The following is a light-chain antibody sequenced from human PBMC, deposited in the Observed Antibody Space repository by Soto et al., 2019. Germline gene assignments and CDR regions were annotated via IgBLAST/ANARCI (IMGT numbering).Light chain of an antibody. V-gene: IGKV3D-20*02. CDR2: GAS. CDR3: QQRNNWVT. Sequence: ENVLTQSPGTLSFSPGQRATLSCRASHTISSSYLAWYQQKPGQAPRLLIYGASNRATGIPARFSGTGSGTEFGLTISSLEPEDSAVYYCQQRNNWVTFGGGTKVDI. J-gene: IGKJ4*01. CDR1: HTISSSY.